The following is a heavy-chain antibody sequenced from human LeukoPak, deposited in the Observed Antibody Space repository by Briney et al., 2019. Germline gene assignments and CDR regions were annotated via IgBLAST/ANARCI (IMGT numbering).Heavy chain of an antibody. CDR2: IYSGGST. D-gene: IGHD2-2*02. CDR1: GFTVSSNY. V-gene: IGHV3-53*01. Sequence: GGSLRLSCAASGFTVSSNYMSWVRQAPGKGLEWVSVIYSGGSTYYADSVKGRFTISRDNSKNTLYLQMNSLRAEDTAVYYCARDRRGCSSTSCYRKWFDYYYYGMDVWGQGTTVTVSS. J-gene: IGHJ6*02. CDR3: ARDRRGCSSTSCYRKWFDYYYYGMDV.